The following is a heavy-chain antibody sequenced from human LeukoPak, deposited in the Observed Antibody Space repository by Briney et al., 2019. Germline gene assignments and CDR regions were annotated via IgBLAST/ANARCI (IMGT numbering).Heavy chain of an antibody. Sequence: SETLSLTCTVSGDSISITNDYWAWIRQPPGTGLEWIGSIHKSGNTYDNSSLESRVTVSVDTSKNHFSLKLVSVTVAGTAVYYCARHRYDNTEYLIAYFDLWGRGTLVSVSS. D-gene: IGHD6-6*01. J-gene: IGHJ2*01. CDR2: IHKSGNT. CDR1: GDSISITNDY. CDR3: ARHRYDNTEYLIAYFDL. V-gene: IGHV4-39*01.